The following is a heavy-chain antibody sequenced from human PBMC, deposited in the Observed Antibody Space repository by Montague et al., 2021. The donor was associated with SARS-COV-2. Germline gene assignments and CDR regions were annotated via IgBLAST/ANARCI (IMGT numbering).Heavy chain of an antibody. CDR3: ARPVAGTLHAFDI. D-gene: IGHD6-19*01. CDR1: GGPISSYY. Sequence: SETLSLTCTVSGGPISSYYWSWIRQPPGKGLEWIGYIYHSGRANNNPSLKSRVTISVDTSKNHFSLQLNSVTAADTAVYYCARPVAGTLHAFDIWGQGTLVTVSS. V-gene: IGHV4-59*08. CDR2: IYHSGRA. J-gene: IGHJ3*02.